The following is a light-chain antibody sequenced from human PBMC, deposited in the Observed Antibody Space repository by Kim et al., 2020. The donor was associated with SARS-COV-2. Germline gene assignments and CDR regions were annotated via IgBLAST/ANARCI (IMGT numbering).Light chain of an antibody. Sequence: DIVMTQSPLSLPVTPGEPASISCRSSQSLLHSNGYNYLDWYLQKPGQSPQVLIYVGSNRASRVPDRFSGSGSGTDFTLEISRVEAEDVGVYYCMQALQTPLTFGQGTRLEIK. CDR2: VGS. V-gene: IGKV2-28*01. CDR1: QSLLHSNGYNY. J-gene: IGKJ5*01. CDR3: MQALQTPLT.